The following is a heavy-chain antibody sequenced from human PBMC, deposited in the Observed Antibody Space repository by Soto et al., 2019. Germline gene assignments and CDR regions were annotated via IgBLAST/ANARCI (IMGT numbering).Heavy chain of an antibody. V-gene: IGHV1-18*01. J-gene: IGHJ6*02. CDR3: ARDRQLASYYYYGMDV. CDR1: GYTFTSYG. Sequence: ASVKVSCKASGYTFTSYGISWVRQAPGQGLEWMGWISAYNGNTNYAQKLQGRVTMTTDTSTSTAYMELRSLRSDDTAVYYCARDRQLASYYYYGMDVWGQGTTVTVS. CDR2: ISAYNGNT. D-gene: IGHD6-13*01.